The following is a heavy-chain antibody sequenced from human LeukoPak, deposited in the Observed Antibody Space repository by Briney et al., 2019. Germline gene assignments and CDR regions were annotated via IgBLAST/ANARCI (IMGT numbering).Heavy chain of an antibody. V-gene: IGHV3-23*01. J-gene: IGHJ4*02. CDR1: GFTFSSYG. D-gene: IGHD3-22*01. CDR3: ARADYYYDSSGPFDY. Sequence: GGSLRLSCAASGFTFSSYGMSWVRQAPGKGLEWVSAISGSGGSTYYADSVKGRFTISRDNSKNTLYLQMNSLRAEDTAVYYCARADYYYDSSGPFDYWGQGTLVTVSS. CDR2: ISGSGGST.